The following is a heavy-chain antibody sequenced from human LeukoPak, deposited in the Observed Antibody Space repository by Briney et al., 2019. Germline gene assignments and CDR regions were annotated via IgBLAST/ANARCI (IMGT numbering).Heavy chain of an antibody. J-gene: IGHJ4*02. CDR2: IYSGGST. D-gene: IGHD3-22*01. V-gene: IGHV3-66*01. Sequence: GGSLRLSCAASGFTVSSNYMSWVRQAPGKGLEWVSVIYSGGSTYYADSVKGRFTISRDNSKNTLYLQMNSLRAEDTAVYYCANTWGYYYDSSGYFKDYWGQGTLVTVSS. CDR3: ANTWGYYYDSSGYFKDY. CDR1: GFTVSSNY.